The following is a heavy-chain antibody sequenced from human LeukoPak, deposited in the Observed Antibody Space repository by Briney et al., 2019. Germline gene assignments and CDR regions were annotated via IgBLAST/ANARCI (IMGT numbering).Heavy chain of an antibody. Sequence: ASVKVSCKASGYTFTGYYMHWVRQAPGQGLEWMGIINPSGGSTSYAQKFQGRVTMTRDTSTSTVYMELSSLRSEDTAVYYCARDRTPRGFLEWLPNDAFDIWGQGTMVTVSS. J-gene: IGHJ3*02. V-gene: IGHV1-46*01. CDR3: ARDRTPRGFLEWLPNDAFDI. CDR2: INPSGGST. CDR1: GYTFTGYY. D-gene: IGHD3-3*01.